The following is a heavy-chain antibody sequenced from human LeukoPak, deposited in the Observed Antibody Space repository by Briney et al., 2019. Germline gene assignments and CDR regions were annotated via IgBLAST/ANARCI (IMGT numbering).Heavy chain of an antibody. CDR2: ISSSSSYI. Sequence: PGGSLRLSCAASGFTFSDHYMDWVRQAPGKGLEWVSSISSSSSYIYYADSVKGRFTISRDNAKNSLYLQMNSLRAEDTAVYYCARLDSLDYWGQGTLVTVSS. J-gene: IGHJ4*02. CDR1: GFTFSDHY. D-gene: IGHD3-22*01. CDR3: ARLDSLDY. V-gene: IGHV3-21*01.